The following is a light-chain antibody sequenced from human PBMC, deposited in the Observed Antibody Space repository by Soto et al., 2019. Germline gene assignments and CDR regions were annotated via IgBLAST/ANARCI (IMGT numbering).Light chain of an antibody. CDR1: QTISTY. V-gene: IGKV3-11*01. CDR2: DAS. Sequence: EIVLTQSPATLSLSPGERATLSCRASQTISTYLAWYQQKPGQAPRLLIYDASNRATGIPVRFSGSGSGKNFPPTISRLEPEDFALYYCQQRSNWPVTFGQGTRLEIK. CDR3: QQRSNWPVT. J-gene: IGKJ5*01.